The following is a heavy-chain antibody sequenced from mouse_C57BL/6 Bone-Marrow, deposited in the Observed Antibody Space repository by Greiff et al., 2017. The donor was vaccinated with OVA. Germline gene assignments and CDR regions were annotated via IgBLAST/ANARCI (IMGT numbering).Heavy chain of an antibody. V-gene: IGHV1-69*01. J-gene: IGHJ2*01. CDR2: IVPSDSYT. D-gene: IGHD1-1*01. CDR1: GYTFTSYW. CDR3: ARGYDGSRPYYFDD. Sequence: QVQLQQPGAELVMPGASVKLSCKASGYTFTSYWMHWVKQRPGQGLEWIGEIVPSDSYTNYNQKFKGKTTLTVDKSSSTAYMQLSSLTSEDSAVYYCARGYDGSRPYYFDDWGQGTTLTVSS.